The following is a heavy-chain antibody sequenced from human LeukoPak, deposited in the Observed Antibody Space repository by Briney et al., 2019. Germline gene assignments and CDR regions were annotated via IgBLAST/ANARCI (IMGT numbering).Heavy chain of an antibody. J-gene: IGHJ4*02. CDR2: TNPNTGGT. CDR1: GYSFIGYH. D-gene: IGHD5-12*01. V-gene: IGHV1-2*02. Sequence: ASVKVSCKASGYSFIGYHMHWVRQAPGQGLEWMGWTNPNTGGTKYAQKFQGRVTMTRDTSISTAYMELSSLRSDDTAVYFCAGVEMATIGFEHWGQGTLVTVSS. CDR3: AGVEMATIGFEH.